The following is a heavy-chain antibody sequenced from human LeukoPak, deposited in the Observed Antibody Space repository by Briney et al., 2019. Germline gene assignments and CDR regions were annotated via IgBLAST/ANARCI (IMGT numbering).Heavy chain of an antibody. CDR1: VYRFTSYW. Sequence: GDSLKISCQGSVYRFTSYWIGWVRQMPGKGLEWMGTIYPGDSDTRYSPSFQGQFTISADKSISTAYLQWSSLKTSDTAMYYCARHVEDSSSSGMDVWGQGTTVTVSS. CDR3: ARHVEDSSSSGMDV. CDR2: IYPGDSDT. J-gene: IGHJ6*02. D-gene: IGHD6-6*01. V-gene: IGHV5-51*01.